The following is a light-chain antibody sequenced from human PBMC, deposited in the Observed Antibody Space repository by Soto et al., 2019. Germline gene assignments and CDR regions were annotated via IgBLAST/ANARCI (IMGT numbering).Light chain of an antibody. V-gene: IGKV3-20*01. Sequence: DIVLMQSPGTLSLSPGESATLSCRASRSLARNYLAWYQQKPGQAPRLLFYGASTRATGVPDRFSGSGSGTDFVLTISRLEPEDFAIYYCQQYGSSIMYTFGQGTKLEI. CDR1: RSLARNY. CDR3: QQYGSSIMYT. J-gene: IGKJ2*01. CDR2: GAS.